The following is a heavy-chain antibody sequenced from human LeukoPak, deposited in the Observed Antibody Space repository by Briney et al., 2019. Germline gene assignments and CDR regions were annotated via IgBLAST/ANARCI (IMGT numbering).Heavy chain of an antibody. D-gene: IGHD6-13*01. CDR2: IYTGGST. CDR1: GGSLSSYY. V-gene: IGHV4-4*07. Sequence: SETLSLTCTVSGGSLSSYYWSWIRQPAGKGLEWIGRIYTGGSTNYNPSLTSRVTMSADTSKNQFSLKLSSVTAADTAVYYCASSSSSTPFDYWGQGTLVTVSS. J-gene: IGHJ4*02. CDR3: ASSSSSTPFDY.